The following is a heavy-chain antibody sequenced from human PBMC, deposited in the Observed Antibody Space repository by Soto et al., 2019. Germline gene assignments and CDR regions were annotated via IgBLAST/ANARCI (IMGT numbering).Heavy chain of an antibody. CDR1: GYTFTSYY. CDR2: INPSGGST. V-gene: IGHV1-46*03. Sequence: ASVKVSCEASGYTFTSYYMHWVRQAPGQGLEWMGIINPSGGSTSYAQKFQGRVTMTRDTSTSTVYMELSSLRSEDTAVYYCARIRSRDYAENWGQGTLVTVSS. D-gene: IGHD4-17*01. CDR3: ARIRSRDYAEN. J-gene: IGHJ4*02.